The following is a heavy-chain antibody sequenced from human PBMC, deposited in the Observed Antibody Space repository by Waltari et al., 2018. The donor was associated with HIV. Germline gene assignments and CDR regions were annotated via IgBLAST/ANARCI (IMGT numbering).Heavy chain of an antibody. CDR1: GFTLSRFC. J-gene: IGHJ4*02. Sequence: QVQLVESGRAVLQPGGSLRLSCGASGFTLSRFCMHWVRQAPGKGLEWVTFIRYDGSKKHYADSVKGRFTISRDNSDNTLYLEMNSLRTEDTAVYYCATNIVVAATGTFDYWGQGTRVIVTA. D-gene: IGHD2-15*01. CDR2: IRYDGSKK. CDR3: ATNIVVAATGTFDY. V-gene: IGHV3-30*02.